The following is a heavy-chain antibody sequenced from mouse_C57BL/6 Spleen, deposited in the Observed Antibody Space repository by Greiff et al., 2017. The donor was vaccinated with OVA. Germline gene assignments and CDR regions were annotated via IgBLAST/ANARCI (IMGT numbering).Heavy chain of an antibody. CDR1: GFTFSSYA. CDR3: ARGLLRSRPWFAY. D-gene: IGHD1-1*01. V-gene: IGHV5-4*03. J-gene: IGHJ3*01. Sequence: EVKVVESGGGLVKPGGSLKLSCAASGFTFSSYAMSWVRQTPEKRLEWVATISDGGSYTYYPDNVKGRFTISRDNAKNNLYLQMSHLKSEDTAMYYCARGLLRSRPWFAYWGQGTLVTVSA. CDR2: ISDGGSYT.